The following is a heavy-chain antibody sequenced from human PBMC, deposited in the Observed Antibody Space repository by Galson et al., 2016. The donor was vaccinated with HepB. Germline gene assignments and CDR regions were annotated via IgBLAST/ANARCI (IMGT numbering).Heavy chain of an antibody. J-gene: IGHJ4*02. CDR3: ARVHDSGPYYYPSDY. CDR2: ITWNSGTI. D-gene: IGHD3-22*01. CDR1: GFTFDDYA. V-gene: IGHV3-9*01. Sequence: LRLSCAASGFTFDDYAMHWVRQAPGKGLEWVSGITWNSGTIAYADSVKGRFTISRDNAKTSLYLQLNSLRVEDTAVYYCARVHDSGPYYYPSDYWGQGTLVTVSS.